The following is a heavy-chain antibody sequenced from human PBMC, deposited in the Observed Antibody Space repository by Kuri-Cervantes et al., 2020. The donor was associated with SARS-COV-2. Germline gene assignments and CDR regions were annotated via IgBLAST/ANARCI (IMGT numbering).Heavy chain of an antibody. Sequence: GESLKISCAAYGFTFSSYAMHWVRQAPGKGLEWVVVISYDGSNKYYADSVKGRFTISRDNSKNTLYLQMNSLRAEDTAVYYCAREQLVPYNWFDPWGQGTLVTVSS. CDR3: AREQLVPYNWFDP. D-gene: IGHD6-6*01. V-gene: IGHV3-30-3*01. CDR2: ISYDGSNK. CDR1: GFTFSSYA. J-gene: IGHJ5*02.